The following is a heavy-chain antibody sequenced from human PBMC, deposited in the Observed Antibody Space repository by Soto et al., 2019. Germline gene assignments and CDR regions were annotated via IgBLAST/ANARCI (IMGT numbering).Heavy chain of an antibody. CDR2: IYYSGST. Sequence: PSETLSLTCTVSGGSISSYYWSWIRQPPKKGLEWIGYIYYSGSTNYNPSLKSRVTISVDTSKNKFSLKLSSVTAADTAVYYCARWYYYGSGSWVAAFDIWGQGTMVTVSS. CDR3: ARWYYYGSGSWVAAFDI. V-gene: IGHV4-59*01. CDR1: GGSISSYY. D-gene: IGHD3-10*01. J-gene: IGHJ3*02.